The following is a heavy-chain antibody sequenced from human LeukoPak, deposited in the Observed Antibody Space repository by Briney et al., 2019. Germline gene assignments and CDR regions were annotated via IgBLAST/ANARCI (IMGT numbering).Heavy chain of an antibody. J-gene: IGHJ4*02. D-gene: IGHD3-22*01. V-gene: IGHV3-53*01. CDR2: IYSGGST. CDR3: ARGGVSMIVPIF. Sequence: GGSLRLSCAASGFTVSSSYMTWVRQAPGKGLEWVSVIYSGGSTYYADSVKGRFTISRDNPKNTLYLQMNSLRAEDTALYYCARGGVSMIVPIFWGQGTLVTVSS. CDR1: GFTVSSSY.